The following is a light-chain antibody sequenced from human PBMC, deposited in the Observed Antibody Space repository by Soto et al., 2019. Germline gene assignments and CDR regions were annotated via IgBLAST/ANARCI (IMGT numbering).Light chain of an antibody. J-gene: IGKJ2*01. Sequence: DLVLTQTPLSSPVTLGQPASISCRSSESLLHSDGNTYLSWLQQRPGQPPRLLIYKVSNRLSGVPDRLSGSGAGTDFTLKISRVEADDGGVYYCFQATQYPPYTFGQGTKLEIE. CDR2: KVS. CDR3: FQATQYPPYT. CDR1: ESLLHSDGNTY. V-gene: IGKV2-24*01.